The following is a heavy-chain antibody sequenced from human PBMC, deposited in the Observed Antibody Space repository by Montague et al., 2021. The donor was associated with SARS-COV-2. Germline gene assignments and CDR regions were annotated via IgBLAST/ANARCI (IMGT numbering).Heavy chain of an antibody. CDR3: ARAIGSMYSSGWYYYYYGMDV. Sequence: SETLSLTCTVSGGSISSYYWSWIRQPPGKGLEWIGYIYYSGSTNYNPSLKGRVTISVDTSKNQFSLKLSSVTAADTAVYYCARAIGSMYSSGWYYYYYGMDVRGQGTTVTVSS. D-gene: IGHD6-19*01. J-gene: IGHJ6*02. CDR1: GGSISSYY. CDR2: IYYSGST. V-gene: IGHV4-59*01.